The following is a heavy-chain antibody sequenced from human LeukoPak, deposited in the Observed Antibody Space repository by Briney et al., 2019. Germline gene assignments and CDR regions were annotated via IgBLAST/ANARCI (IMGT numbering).Heavy chain of an antibody. D-gene: IGHD1-26*01. Sequence: ASVKVSCKASGYTFTGYYMHWVRQAPGQGLEWMGWINPNSGGTNYAQKFQGRVTMTRDTSISTAYMELSRLRSDDTAVYYCERDDGSKYYYYYYYMDVWGKGTTVTISS. CDR2: INPNSGGT. CDR3: ERDDGSKYYYYYYYMDV. V-gene: IGHV1-2*02. CDR1: GYTFTGYY. J-gene: IGHJ6*03.